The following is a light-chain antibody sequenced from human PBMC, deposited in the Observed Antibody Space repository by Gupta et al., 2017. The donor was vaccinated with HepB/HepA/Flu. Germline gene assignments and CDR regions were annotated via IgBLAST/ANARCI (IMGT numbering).Light chain of an antibody. CDR2: DNS. V-gene: IGLV3-21*03. Sequence: SSVLPQPPPASVAPGKTARITCGGNKIGTKGVHWYQQKPGQAPMMVVFDNSDRPAGIPERFSGSTSGSTATLAISRVEAGDEADYYCQVWDSSRDHVVFGGGTKLTVL. CDR3: QVWDSSRDHVV. J-gene: IGLJ2*01. CDR1: KIGTKG.